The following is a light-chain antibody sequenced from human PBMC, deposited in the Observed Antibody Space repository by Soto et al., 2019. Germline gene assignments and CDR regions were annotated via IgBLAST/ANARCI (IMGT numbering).Light chain of an antibody. Sequence: QSVLTQPPSASGTPGQRVTISCCGSSSNIGSNYVYWYQQLPGTAPKLLIYSNNQRPSGVPDRFSGSKSGTSASLAISGLRSEDEADYYCAAWDDSLHVVFGGGTKLTVL. CDR1: SSNIGSNY. CDR2: SNN. J-gene: IGLJ2*01. V-gene: IGLV1-47*02. CDR3: AAWDDSLHVV.